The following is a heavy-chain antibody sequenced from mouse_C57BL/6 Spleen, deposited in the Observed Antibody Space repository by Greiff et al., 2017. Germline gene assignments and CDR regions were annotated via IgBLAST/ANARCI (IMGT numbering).Heavy chain of an antibody. Sequence: VQLQESGAELMKPGASVKLSCKATGYTFTGYWIEWVKQRPGHGLEWIGEILPGSGSTNDNEKFKGKATFTADTSSNTAYMQLSSLTTEDSAIYYCARNYGSSPYYFDDWGQGTTLTVSS. CDR3: ARNYGSSPYYFDD. CDR1: GYTFTGYW. D-gene: IGHD1-1*01. V-gene: IGHV1-9*01. CDR2: ILPGSGST. J-gene: IGHJ2*01.